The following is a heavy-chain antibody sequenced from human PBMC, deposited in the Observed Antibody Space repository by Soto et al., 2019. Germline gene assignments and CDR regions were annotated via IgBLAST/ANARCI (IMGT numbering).Heavy chain of an antibody. CDR1: GYTFINYG. Sequence: QLVQSGVEVKKPGASVRVSCKASGYTFINYGISWVRQAPGQGLEWMGWISGYDGRTNYAQRFQGRVTMTTDTSTNTAYMELTSLTSDATAVCCCATDWEDSRHINCFDPWGQGTLVTVSS. D-gene: IGHD1-26*01. CDR3: ATDWEDSRHINCFDP. CDR2: ISGYDGRT. J-gene: IGHJ5*02. V-gene: IGHV1-18*01.